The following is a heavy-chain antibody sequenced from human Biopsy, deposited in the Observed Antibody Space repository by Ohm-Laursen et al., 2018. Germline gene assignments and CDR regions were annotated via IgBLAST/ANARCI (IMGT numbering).Heavy chain of an antibody. CDR2: TRNKVNSYTT. Sequence: SLRLSCAASGFSFSDHYTDWVRQAPGKGLEWVGRTRNKVNSYTTEYAASVKGRFTISRDDSKNSLYLQMNSLKTEDTAVYYCLRGSMDVWGQGTTVTVSS. CDR1: GFSFSDHY. J-gene: IGHJ6*02. V-gene: IGHV3-72*01. D-gene: IGHD3-16*01. CDR3: LRGSMDV.